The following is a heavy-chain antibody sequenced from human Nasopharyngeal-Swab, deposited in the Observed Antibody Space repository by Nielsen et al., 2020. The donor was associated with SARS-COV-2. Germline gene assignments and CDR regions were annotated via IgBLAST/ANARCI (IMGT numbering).Heavy chain of an antibody. CDR1: GGSISRGEYD. J-gene: IGHJ5*02. D-gene: IGHD3-10*01. Sequence: SETRSLTCTVSGGSISRGEYDWSRSRQPPGKGREGIGYIYYNGRTNFNPSLKSRVTISLDTSKNQFSLKLSSVTAADTAVYYCARDRADYYGSGSQSTWFDPWGQGTLVTVSS. V-gene: IGHV4-30-4*08. CDR3: ARDRADYYGSGSQSTWFDP. CDR2: IYYNGRT.